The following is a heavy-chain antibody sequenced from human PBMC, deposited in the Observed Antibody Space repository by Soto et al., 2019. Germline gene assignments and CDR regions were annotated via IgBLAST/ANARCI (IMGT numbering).Heavy chain of an antibody. CDR3: ARDYCSGGSCYSSGPGP. CDR1: GFTFSSYA. Sequence: PGGSLRLSCAASGFTFSSYAMSWVRQAPGKGLEWVSAISGSGGSTYYADSVKGRFTISRDNSKNTLYLQMNSLRAEDTAVYYCARDYCSGGSCYSSGPGPWGQGTLVTAPQ. V-gene: IGHV3-23*01. J-gene: IGHJ5*02. CDR2: ISGSGGST. D-gene: IGHD2-15*01.